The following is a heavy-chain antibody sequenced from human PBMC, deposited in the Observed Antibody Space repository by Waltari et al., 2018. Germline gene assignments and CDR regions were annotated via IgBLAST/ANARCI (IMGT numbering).Heavy chain of an antibody. J-gene: IGHJ6*03. CDR2: ISPSLGTA. Sequence: QVQLVQSGAEVKKPGSSVKVSCKASGGTFSSYAISWVRQAHGHGLEWMGGISPSLGTANDAQKFQGRVTITADKSTSTAYMELSSLRSEDTAVYYCASGYGFGESSFYYYYMDVWGKGTTVIVSS. D-gene: IGHD3-10*01. CDR1: GGTFSSYA. CDR3: ASGYGFGESSFYYYYMDV. V-gene: IGHV1-69*14.